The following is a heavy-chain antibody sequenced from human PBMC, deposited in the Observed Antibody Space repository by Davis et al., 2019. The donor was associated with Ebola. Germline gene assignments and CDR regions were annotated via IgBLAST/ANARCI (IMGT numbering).Heavy chain of an antibody. CDR2: IITNTGNP. Sequence: ASVQVSCKASAYTFTSYAINWVRQAPAQRPEWMGRIITNTGNPTYAQDFTGRFVFSLDTSVNTAYLEISSLKAEDTAVYYWARQFISTWVRFVDYWGQGSLITVSS. V-gene: IGHV7-4-1*02. CDR1: AYTFTSYA. D-gene: IGHD5/OR15-5a*01. CDR3: ARQFISTWVRFVDY. J-gene: IGHJ4*02.